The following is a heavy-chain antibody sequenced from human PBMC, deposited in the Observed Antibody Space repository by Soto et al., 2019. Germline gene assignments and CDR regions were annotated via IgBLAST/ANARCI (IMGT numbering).Heavy chain of an antibody. CDR2: ISSSSSYI. Sequence: GGSLRLSCAASGFTFSSYSMNWVRQAPGKGLEWVSSISSSSSYIYYADSVKGRFTISRDNAKNSLYLQMNSLRAEDTAVYYCARVSHPAQHDAFAIWGQGTMVTVSS. J-gene: IGHJ3*02. V-gene: IGHV3-21*01. CDR3: ARVSHPAQHDAFAI. CDR1: GFTFSSYS.